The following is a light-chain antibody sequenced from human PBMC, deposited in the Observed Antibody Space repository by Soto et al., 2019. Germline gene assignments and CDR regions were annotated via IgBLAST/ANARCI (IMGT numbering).Light chain of an antibody. J-gene: IGKJ1*01. V-gene: IGKV1-9*01. CDR1: QGISSY. CDR3: QQLNNFPRT. Sequence: DIQLTQSPSFLSASVGDRVTITCRASQGISSYLAWYQQRPGKAPKLLMYGASTLQSGVPSRVSGSASGTTFTLPINHLQPEDLATYYCQQLNNFPRTFGQGTKVE. CDR2: GAS.